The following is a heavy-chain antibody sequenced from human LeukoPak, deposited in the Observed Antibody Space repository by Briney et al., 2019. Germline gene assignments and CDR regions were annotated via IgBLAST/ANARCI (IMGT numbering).Heavy chain of an antibody. V-gene: IGHV4-38-2*02. CDR2: IDHSGST. CDR3: ARDTLLGDFDY. Sequence: SETLSLTCTVSGYSISSGYYWGWIRQPPGKGLEWTGSIDHSGSTYYNPSLKSRITISVDTSKNQFSLKLSSVTAADTAVYYCARDTLLGDFDYWGQGTLVTVSS. J-gene: IGHJ4*02. D-gene: IGHD7-27*01. CDR1: GYSISSGYY.